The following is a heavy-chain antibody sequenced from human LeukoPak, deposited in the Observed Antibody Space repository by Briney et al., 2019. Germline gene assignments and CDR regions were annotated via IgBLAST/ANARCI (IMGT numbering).Heavy chain of an antibody. V-gene: IGHV3-21*01. CDR3: ARHVVAVGFDY. CDR2: ITSSSSYI. J-gene: IGHJ4*02. D-gene: IGHD3-22*01. Sequence: GGSLRLSCAASGFTFSTYTMNWVRQAPGKGLEWVSSITSSSSYIYYTDSVKGRFTISRDNAKNSLFLQMNSLRVEDTAVYYCARHVVAVGFDYWGQGTLVTVSS. CDR1: GFTFSTYT.